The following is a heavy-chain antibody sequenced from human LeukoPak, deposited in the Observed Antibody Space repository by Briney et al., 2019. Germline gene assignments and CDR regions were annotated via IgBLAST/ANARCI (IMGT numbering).Heavy chain of an antibody. D-gene: IGHD5-24*01. Sequence: GGSLRLSCAASGFIFSSYSMNWVRQAPGKGLEWVSSITSSSSYIYYADSVKGRFTISRDNAKNSLYLQMNSLRAEDTAVYYCARAFADGYSSSPFDYWGQGTLVTVSS. CDR2: ITSSSSYI. CDR3: ARAFADGYSSSPFDY. V-gene: IGHV3-21*01. CDR1: GFIFSSYS. J-gene: IGHJ4*02.